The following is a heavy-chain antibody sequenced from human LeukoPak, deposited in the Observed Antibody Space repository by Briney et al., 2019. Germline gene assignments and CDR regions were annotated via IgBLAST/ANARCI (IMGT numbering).Heavy chain of an antibody. CDR2: MSSSGGST. V-gene: IGHV3-23*01. CDR3: AKSSYYDTSGFYREYYFDY. Sequence: TGGSLRLSCAASGFTLGNYAMSWVRQAPGKGLEWVSSMSSSGGSTYYAGSVKGRFTFSRDNPKNTLYLQMNSLRAEDTAVYYCAKSSYYDTSGFYREYYFDYWGQETLATVSS. CDR1: GFTLGNYA. D-gene: IGHD3-22*01. J-gene: IGHJ4*02.